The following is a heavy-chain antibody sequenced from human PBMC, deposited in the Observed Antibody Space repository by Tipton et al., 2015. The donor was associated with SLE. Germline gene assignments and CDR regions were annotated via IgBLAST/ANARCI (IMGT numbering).Heavy chain of an antibody. CDR2: ISYDGVDK. V-gene: IGHV3-30*04. CDR1: GFTFSGYA. CDR3: ARGPTSPSDAFDI. Sequence: SLRLSCAASGFTFSGYAMHWVRQAPGKGLEWVAAISYDGVDKYYVDSVKGRFTISRDNSKSTLYLQLISLRREDTAVYFCARGPTSPSDAFDIWGQGTVVTVSS. J-gene: IGHJ3*02.